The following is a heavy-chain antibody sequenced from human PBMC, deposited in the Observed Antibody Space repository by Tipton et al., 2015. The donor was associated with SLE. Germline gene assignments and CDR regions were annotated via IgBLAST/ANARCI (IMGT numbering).Heavy chain of an antibody. CDR1: GFTFSSYG. V-gene: IGHV3-66*01. CDR2: IYSGGDT. J-gene: IGHJ6*01. CDR3: ARDRSRMDV. Sequence: GPLRLSCAASGFTFSSYGMHWVRQAPGKGLEWVSVIYSGGDTYYADSVKGRFTISRDNPKNTLYLQMNSLRAEDTAVYYCARDRSRMDVWGQGTTVTVSS.